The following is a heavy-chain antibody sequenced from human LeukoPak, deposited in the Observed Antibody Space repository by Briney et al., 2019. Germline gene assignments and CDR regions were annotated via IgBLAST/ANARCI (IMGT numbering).Heavy chain of an antibody. CDR2: ISYDGSNK. V-gene: IGHV3-30-3*01. J-gene: IGHJ4*02. CDR3: ARDINRQDGEIDY. D-gene: IGHD3-10*01. CDR1: GFTFTDAW. Sequence: PGGSLRLSCAASGFTFTDAWMSWVRQAPGKGLEWVAVISYDGSNKYYADSVKGRFTISRDNSKNTLYLQMNSLRAEDTAVYYCARDINRQDGEIDYWGQGTLVTVSS.